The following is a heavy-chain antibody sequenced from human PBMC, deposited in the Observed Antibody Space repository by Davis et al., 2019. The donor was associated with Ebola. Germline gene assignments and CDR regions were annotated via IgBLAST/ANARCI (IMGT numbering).Heavy chain of an antibody. CDR1: GLDFSLHA. J-gene: IGHJ4*02. CDR3: ARGGAVKFDY. Sequence: PGGSLRLSCAASGLDFSLHAMSWVRQAPGKGLEWVSGMSGSGGSTYFADSVQGRFTISRDNSKNTLYLQMNSLRAEDTAVYYCARGGAVKFDYWGQGTLVTVSS. D-gene: IGHD4-17*01. CDR2: MSGSGGST. V-gene: IGHV3-23*01.